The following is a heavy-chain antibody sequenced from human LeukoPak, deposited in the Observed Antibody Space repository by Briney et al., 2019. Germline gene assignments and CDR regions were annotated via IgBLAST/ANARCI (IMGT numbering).Heavy chain of an antibody. V-gene: IGHV3-7*01. CDR1: GFTFSSYE. Sequence: GGSLRLSCAASGFTFSSYEMNWVRQAPGKGLEWVANIKQDGSEKYYVDSVKGRFTISRDNAKNSLYLQMNSLRAEDTAVYYCARDRNGYYYDSSGYYYAEYFQHWGQGTLVTVSS. CDR2: IKQDGSEK. D-gene: IGHD3-22*01. J-gene: IGHJ1*01. CDR3: ARDRNGYYYDSSGYYYAEYFQH.